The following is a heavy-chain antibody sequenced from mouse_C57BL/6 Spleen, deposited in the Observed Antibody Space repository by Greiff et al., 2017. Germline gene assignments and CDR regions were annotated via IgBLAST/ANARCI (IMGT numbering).Heavy chain of an antibody. D-gene: IGHD1-1*01. Sequence: QVQLQQPGAELVRPGSSVKLSCKASGYTFTSYWMHWVKQRPIQGLEWIGNIDPSDSETHYNQKFKDKATLTVDKSSSTAYMQLSSLTSEDSAVYYCAREGYYYDSSPNYWAMDYWGQGTSVTVSS. CDR1: GYTFTSYW. CDR3: AREGYYYDSSPNYWAMDY. CDR2: IDPSDSET. V-gene: IGHV1-52*01. J-gene: IGHJ4*01.